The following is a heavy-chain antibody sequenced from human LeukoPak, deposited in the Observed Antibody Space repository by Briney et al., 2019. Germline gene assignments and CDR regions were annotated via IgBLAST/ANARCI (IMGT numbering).Heavy chain of an antibody. CDR1: GFTFSTYT. CDR2: ISSSSNTI. V-gene: IGHV3-48*01. J-gene: IGHJ4*02. D-gene: IGHD2-2*01. CDR3: ARDSCSSSNCRVPFDY. Sequence: GGSLRLSCASSGFTFSTYTMNWVRQAPGKGLEWVSYISSSSNTIYYADSVRGRFTISRDNAKNSLYLQMNSLRAEDTAVYYCARDSCSSSNCRVPFDYWGQGTLVTVSS.